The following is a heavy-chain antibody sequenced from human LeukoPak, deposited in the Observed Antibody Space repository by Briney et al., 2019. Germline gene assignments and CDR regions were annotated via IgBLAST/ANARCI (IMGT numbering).Heavy chain of an antibody. Sequence: GGSLRLSCAASGFTFNNYATSWVRQAPGKGLEWVSSISGGGETTYYADSAKGRFTISRDNSQNTLYLQMNSLRAEDTAVYYCARDYADYVGYFFFDYWGQGTLVTVSS. CDR2: ISGGGETT. CDR3: ARDYADYVGYFFFDY. CDR1: GFTFNNYA. D-gene: IGHD4-17*01. V-gene: IGHV3-23*01. J-gene: IGHJ4*02.